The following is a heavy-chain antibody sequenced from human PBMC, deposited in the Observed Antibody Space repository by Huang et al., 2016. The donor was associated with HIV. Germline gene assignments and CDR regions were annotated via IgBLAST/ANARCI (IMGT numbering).Heavy chain of an antibody. J-gene: IGHJ6*03. Sequence: QVQLVQSGAEVKKHGASVKVSCKASGYTFSSFGISWVRQAPGQGLEWVGWISVYNGNTKFAQKFQGRLTMTTDTSTSTADMELRSLRSDDTAVYYCARGGGIQLWLLGYYYMDVWGNGTTVTVSS. CDR2: ISVYNGNT. CDR3: ARGGGIQLWLLGYYYMDV. V-gene: IGHV1-18*01. D-gene: IGHD5-18*01. CDR1: GYTFSSFG.